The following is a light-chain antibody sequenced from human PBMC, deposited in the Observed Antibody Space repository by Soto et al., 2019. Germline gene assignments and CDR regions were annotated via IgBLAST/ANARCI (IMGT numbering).Light chain of an antibody. V-gene: IGLV2-14*03. CDR1: SSDVGGYNY. CDR2: DVS. J-gene: IGLJ3*02. Sequence: QSALTQPASVSGSPGQSITISCTGTSSDVGGYNYVSWHQHHPGKAPKVIIHDVSNRPSGISNRFSGSKSGNTASLTISGHQAEDEADYYCSSYTSSSTWVFGGGTKLTVL. CDR3: SSYTSSSTWV.